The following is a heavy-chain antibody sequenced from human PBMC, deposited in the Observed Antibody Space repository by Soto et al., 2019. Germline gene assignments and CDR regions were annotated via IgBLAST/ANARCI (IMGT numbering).Heavy chain of an antibody. V-gene: IGHV3-30*04. D-gene: IGHD6-19*01. J-gene: IGHJ4*02. CDR1: GFTFSSYA. Sequence: QVQLVESGGGVVQPRTSLRLSCAASGFTFSSYAIHWVRQAPGEGLEWVAVMSHDGKNKYYAESVKGRFTISRDNSKNTLYLQMYSLRPEDTAVYFCARDGRQRQWLDFFDYWGQGTLVTVSS. CDR2: MSHDGKNK. CDR3: ARDGRQRQWLDFFDY.